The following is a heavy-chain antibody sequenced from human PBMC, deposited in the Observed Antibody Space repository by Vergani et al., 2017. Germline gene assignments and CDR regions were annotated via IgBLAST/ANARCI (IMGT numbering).Heavy chain of an antibody. CDR3: ARDPPRRFDY. Sequence: EVQLVESGGGLVKPGGSLRLSCAASGFSFSSYSMNWVRQAPGKGLEWVASISGSSSYVFYRDSVEGRFTITRDNAKNSLYLQMNSLRAEDTAVYHCARDPPRRFDYWGQGTLVTVSS. CDR2: ISGSSSYV. V-gene: IGHV3-21*02. J-gene: IGHJ4*02. D-gene: IGHD1-14*01. CDR1: GFSFSSYS.